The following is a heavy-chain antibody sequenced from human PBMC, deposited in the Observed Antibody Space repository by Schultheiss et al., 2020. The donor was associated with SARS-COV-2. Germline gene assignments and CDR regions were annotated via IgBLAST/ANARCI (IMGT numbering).Heavy chain of an antibody. CDR1: GFTFDDYA. CDR2: ISWNSGSI. V-gene: IGHV3-9*01. Sequence: GGSLRLSCAASGFTFDDYAMHWVRQAPGKGLEWVSGISWNSGSIGYADSVKGRFTISRDNAKNSLYLQMNSLRAEDTAVYYCALRMITFGGVIVAGAFDIWGQGTMVTVSS. D-gene: IGHD3-16*02. J-gene: IGHJ3*02. CDR3: ALRMITFGGVIVAGAFDI.